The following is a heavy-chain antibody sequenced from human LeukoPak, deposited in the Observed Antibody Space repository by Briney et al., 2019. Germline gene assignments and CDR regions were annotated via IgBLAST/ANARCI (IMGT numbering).Heavy chain of an antibody. D-gene: IGHD4-17*01. CDR1: GGTFSSYA. CDR3: ARERTGTVTTYYYYYGMDV. V-gene: IGHV1-69*04. J-gene: IGHJ6*02. Sequence: GSSVKVSCKASGGTFSSYAISWVRQAPGQGLEWMGRIIPILGIANYAQKFQGRVTITADKSTSTAYMELSSLRSEDTAVYYCARERTGTVTTYYYYYGMDVWGQGTTVTASS. CDR2: IIPILGIA.